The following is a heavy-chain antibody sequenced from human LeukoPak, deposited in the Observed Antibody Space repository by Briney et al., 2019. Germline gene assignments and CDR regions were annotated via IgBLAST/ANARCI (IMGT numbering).Heavy chain of an antibody. J-gene: IGHJ5*02. D-gene: IGHD3-22*01. Sequence: SQTLSLTCTVSGGSISSGGYYWSWIRQHPGKGLEWIGYIYYSGSTYYNPSLKSRVTISVDTSKNQFSLNLSSVTAADTAVYSCACQYYDSSGYYYGWFDPWGQGTLVTVSS. CDR3: ACQYYDSSGYYYGWFDP. V-gene: IGHV4-31*03. CDR1: GGSISSGGYY. CDR2: IYYSGST.